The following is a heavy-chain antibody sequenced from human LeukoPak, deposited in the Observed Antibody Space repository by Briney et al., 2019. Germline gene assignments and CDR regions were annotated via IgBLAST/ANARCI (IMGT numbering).Heavy chain of an antibody. CDR2: IRYDGSNK. CDR1: GFTFSSYG. Sequence: GGSLRLSCAASGFTFSSYGMHWVRQAPGKGLEWVAFIRYDGSNKYYADSVKGRFTISRDNSKNTLYLQMNSLRAEDTAVYYCAKDLLVGRARGYYYYYYMDVWGKGTTVTVSS. V-gene: IGHV3-30*02. CDR3: AKDLLVGRARGYYYYYYMDV. D-gene: IGHD2-2*01. J-gene: IGHJ6*03.